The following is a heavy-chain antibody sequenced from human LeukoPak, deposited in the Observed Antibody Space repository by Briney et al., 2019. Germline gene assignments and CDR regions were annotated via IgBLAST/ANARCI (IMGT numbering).Heavy chain of an antibody. CDR2: IYYSGST. CDR1: GGSISSYY. J-gene: IGHJ4*02. D-gene: IGHD3-10*01. Sequence: SETLSLTCTVSGGSISSYYWGWIRQPPGKGLEWIGYIYYSGSTNYNPSLKSRVTISVDTSKDQFSLKLSSVTAADTAVYYCARHDGVSGATGRFDYWGQGTLVTVSS. CDR3: ARHDGVSGATGRFDY. V-gene: IGHV4-59*01.